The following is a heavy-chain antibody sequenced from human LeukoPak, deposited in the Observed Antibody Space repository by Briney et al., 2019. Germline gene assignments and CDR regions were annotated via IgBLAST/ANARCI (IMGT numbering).Heavy chain of an antibody. J-gene: IGHJ1*01. V-gene: IGHV4-34*01. CDR2: INHSGST. Sequence: SETLSLTCAVYGGSFSGYYWSWIRQPPGKGLEWIGEINHSGSTNYNPSLKSRVTISVDTSRNQFSLKLSSVTAADTAVYYCARGRQQLVDFHHWGQGTLVTVSS. D-gene: IGHD6-13*01. CDR1: GGSFSGYY. CDR3: ARGRQQLVDFHH.